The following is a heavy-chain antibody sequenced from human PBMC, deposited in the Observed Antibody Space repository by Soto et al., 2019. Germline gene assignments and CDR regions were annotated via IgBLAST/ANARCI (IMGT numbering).Heavy chain of an antibody. V-gene: IGHV1-69*02. CDR3: ARMFPDHDAFDI. Sequence: GASVKVSCKASGGTFSSYTISWVRQAPGQGLEWMGRIIPILGIANYAQKFQGRVTITADKSTSTAYMELSSLRSEDTAVYYCARMFPDHDAFDIWGQGTTVTVSS. D-gene: IGHD3-10*02. J-gene: IGHJ3*02. CDR1: GGTFSSYT. CDR2: IIPILGIA.